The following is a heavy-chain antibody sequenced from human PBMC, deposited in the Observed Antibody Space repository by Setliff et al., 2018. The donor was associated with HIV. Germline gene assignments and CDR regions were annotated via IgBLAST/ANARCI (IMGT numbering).Heavy chain of an antibody. CDR3: ARDTYNPYYFDS. CDR2: IKQGGNDK. CDR1: GFNFDFHA. J-gene: IGHJ4*02. V-gene: IGHV3-7*01. Sequence: HPGGSLRLSCTTSGFNFDFHAMSWFRQAPGKGLEWVATIKQGGNDKYYVDSVKGRLTISRDNAQNSLYLQMNSLRADDTAVYYCARDTYNPYYFDSWGQGTLVTVSS. D-gene: IGHD1-1*01.